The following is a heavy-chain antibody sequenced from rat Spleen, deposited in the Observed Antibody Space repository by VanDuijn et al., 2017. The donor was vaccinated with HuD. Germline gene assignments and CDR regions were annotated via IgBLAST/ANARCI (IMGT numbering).Heavy chain of an antibody. J-gene: IGHJ2*01. Sequence: EVQLVESGGGLVQPGRSLKLSCAGSGFTFSDHGMAWIRQAPGKGLEWVASITNTGGSTYYPDSVKGRFTISRDNAKNTQSLQMDSLRSEDTATYYCVGRNYPAPFDYWGQGVMVTVSS. CDR1: GFTFSDHG. CDR3: VGRNYPAPFDY. D-gene: IGHD1-4*01. CDR2: ITNTGGST. V-gene: IGHV5S13*01.